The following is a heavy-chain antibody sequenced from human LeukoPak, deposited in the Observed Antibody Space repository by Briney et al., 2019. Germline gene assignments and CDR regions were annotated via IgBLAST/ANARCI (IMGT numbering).Heavy chain of an antibody. D-gene: IGHD1-26*01. CDR3: AREGVSESYYGY. CDR2: ISSSSSYI. J-gene: IGHJ4*02. CDR1: GFTFSSYS. V-gene: IGHV3-21*01. Sequence: PGGSLRLSCAASGFTFSSYSMNWVRQAPGKGLEWVSSISSSSSYIYYADSVKGRFTISRDNAKNSLYLQMNSLRAEDTAVYYCAREGVSESYYGYWGQGTLVTVSS.